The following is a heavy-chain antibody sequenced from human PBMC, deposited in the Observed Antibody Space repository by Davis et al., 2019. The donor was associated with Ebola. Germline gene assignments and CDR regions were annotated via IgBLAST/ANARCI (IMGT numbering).Heavy chain of an antibody. CDR1: GFTFSSYW. CDR3: AREGERYCSGGSCYYRPYYYGMDV. J-gene: IGHJ6*02. Sequence: GGSLRLSCAASGFTFSSYWMSWVRQAPGKGLEWVANIKQDGSEKYYVDSVKGRFTISRDNAKNSLYLQMNSLRAEDTAVYYCAREGERYCSGGSCYYRPYYYGMDVWGQGTLVTVSS. CDR2: IKQDGSEK. V-gene: IGHV3-7*01. D-gene: IGHD2-15*01.